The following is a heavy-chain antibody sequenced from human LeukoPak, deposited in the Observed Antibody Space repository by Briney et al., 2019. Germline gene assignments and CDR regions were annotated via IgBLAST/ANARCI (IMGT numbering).Heavy chain of an antibody. V-gene: IGHV3-21*01. D-gene: IGHD2-15*01. CDR1: GFTFSSYS. CDR3: ARGYCSGGSCYRWFDP. Sequence: GGSLRLSCAASGFTFSSYSMNWVRQAPGKGLEWVSSISSSSSYIYYADSVKGRFTISRDNAKNSLYLQMNSLRAEDTAVYYCARGYCSGGSCYRWFDPWGQGTLVTVSS. J-gene: IGHJ5*02. CDR2: ISSSSSYI.